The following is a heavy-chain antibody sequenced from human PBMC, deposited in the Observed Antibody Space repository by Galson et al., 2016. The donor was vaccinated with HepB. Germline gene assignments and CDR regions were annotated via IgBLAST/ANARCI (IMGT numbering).Heavy chain of an antibody. V-gene: IGHV6-1*01. J-gene: IGHJ6*02. Sequence: AISGDSVSSKNVAWNWIRQSPSRGLEWLGGTYSRSKWYVDYAVSVKSRRTINTDPSKNQFSLHLNSVTPDDTAVYYCARATSALRGGWRTLAPRFYYNGMDVWGQGTTVTVSS. CDR2: TYSRSKWYV. CDR3: ARATSALRGGWRTLAPRFYYNGMDV. D-gene: IGHD6-19*01. CDR1: GDSVSSKNVA.